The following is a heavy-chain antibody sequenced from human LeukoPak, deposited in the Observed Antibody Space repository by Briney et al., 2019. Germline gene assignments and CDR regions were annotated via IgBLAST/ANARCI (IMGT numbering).Heavy chain of an antibody. CDR3: ARVAPPYYGSGSYLLDY. V-gene: IGHV4-39*07. J-gene: IGHJ4*02. CDR1: GGSISSSSYY. D-gene: IGHD3-10*01. CDR2: IYYSGST. Sequence: SETLSLTCTVSGGSISSSSYYWGWIRQPPGKGLEWIGSIYYSGSTYYNPSLKSRVTISVDTSKNQFSLKLSSVTAADTAVYYCARVAPPYYGSGSYLLDYWGQGTLVTVSS.